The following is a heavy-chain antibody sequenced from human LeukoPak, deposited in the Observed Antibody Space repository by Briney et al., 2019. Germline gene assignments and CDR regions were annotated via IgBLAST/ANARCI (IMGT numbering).Heavy chain of an antibody. Sequence: SQTLSLTCAISGDRVSSNSAAWNWIRQSPSRGLEWLGRTYYRSKRYNDYAVSVKSRITINPDTSKNQFSLQLNSVTPEDTAVYYCARDLWQWPSCPGAFDIWGQGTMVIVSS. J-gene: IGHJ3*02. V-gene: IGHV6-1*01. CDR2: TYYRSKRYN. CDR1: GDRVSSNSAA. CDR3: ARDLWQWPSCPGAFDI. D-gene: IGHD6-19*01.